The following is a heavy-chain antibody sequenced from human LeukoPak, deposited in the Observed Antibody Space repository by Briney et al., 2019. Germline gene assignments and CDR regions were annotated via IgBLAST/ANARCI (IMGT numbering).Heavy chain of an antibody. CDR1: GGSISSGGYS. D-gene: IGHD1-26*01. CDR3: ARETTEQYSGY. V-gene: IGHV4-30-2*01. CDR2: IYHSGST. J-gene: IGHJ4*02. Sequence: SQTLSLTCAVSGGSISSGGYSWSWIRQPPGKGLEWIGYIYHSGSTYYNPSLKSRVTISVDRSKNQFSLKLSSVTAADTAVYYCARETTEQYSGYWGQGTLVTVSS.